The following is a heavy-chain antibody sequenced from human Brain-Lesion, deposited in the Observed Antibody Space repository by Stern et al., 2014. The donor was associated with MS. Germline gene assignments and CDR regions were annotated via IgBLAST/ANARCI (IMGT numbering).Heavy chain of an antibody. J-gene: IGHJ6*02. V-gene: IGHV4-61*02. CDR3: ARGRVVPGFQYYATDV. Sequence: VHLVESGPGLVKPSQTLSLSCTVSGGSISSGGYYWSWIRQPAGKGLEWIGRIFNSGSPSYNPSLKGRVTISIDTSKNQFSLRLNSRTAADTAVYYCARGRVVPGFQYYATDVWGQGTTVIVSS. CDR2: IFNSGSP. CDR1: GGSISSGGYY. D-gene: IGHD2-2*01.